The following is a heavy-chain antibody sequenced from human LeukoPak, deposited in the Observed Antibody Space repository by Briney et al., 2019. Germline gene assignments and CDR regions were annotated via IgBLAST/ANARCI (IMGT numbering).Heavy chain of an antibody. CDR1: GFSFSSYG. Sequence: PGGSLRLSCAGSGFSFSSYGMHWVRQAPGKGLEWMAFIRSDGSNKYYADSVKGRFTISRDNSKNTLYLQMNSLRAEDTAVYYCARAPGYGAAYYFDYWGQGTLVTVSS. CDR2: IRSDGSNK. V-gene: IGHV3-30*02. J-gene: IGHJ4*02. D-gene: IGHD1-1*01. CDR3: ARAPGYGAAYYFDY.